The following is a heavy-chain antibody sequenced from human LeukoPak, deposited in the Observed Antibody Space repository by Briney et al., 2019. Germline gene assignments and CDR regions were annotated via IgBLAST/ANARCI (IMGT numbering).Heavy chain of an antibody. Sequence: ASVKVSCKASGYTFSSYGISWVRQASGQGLEWMGWISAYNGNTNYAQKLQGRVTMTTDTSTSTAYMELRSLRSDDTAVYYCARDQTGDFWSGYYAYFDYWGQGTLVTVSS. CDR1: GYTFSSYG. CDR3: ARDQTGDFWSGYYAYFDY. D-gene: IGHD3-3*01. CDR2: ISAYNGNT. J-gene: IGHJ4*02. V-gene: IGHV1-18*01.